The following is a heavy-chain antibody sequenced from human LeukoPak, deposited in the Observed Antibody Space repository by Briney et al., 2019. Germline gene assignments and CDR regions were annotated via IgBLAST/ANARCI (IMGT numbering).Heavy chain of an antibody. D-gene: IGHD1-26*01. Sequence: GGSLRLSCAASRFTFDDYAMHWVRQAPGKGLEWVSGISWNSGNIGYADSVKGRFTISRDNAKNSLYLQMNSLRAEDMALYYCAKDSGSGSYDAFDIWGQGTMVTVSS. CDR2: ISWNSGNI. CDR1: RFTFDDYA. J-gene: IGHJ3*02. V-gene: IGHV3-9*03. CDR3: AKDSGSGSYDAFDI.